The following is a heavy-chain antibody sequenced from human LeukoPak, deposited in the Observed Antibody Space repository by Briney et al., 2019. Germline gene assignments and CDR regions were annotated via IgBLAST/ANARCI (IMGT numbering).Heavy chain of an antibody. D-gene: IGHD6-6*01. V-gene: IGHV4-38-2*01. J-gene: IGHJ4*02. CDR2: IYHSGST. CDR1: GYSISSGYY. CDR3: ASLEYSSSAGGY. Sequence: SETLSLTCAVSGYSISSGYYWGWIRQPPGKGLEWIGSIYHSGSTYYNPSLKSRVTISVDTSKNQFSLRLSSVTAADTAVYYCASLEYSSSAGGYWGQGTLVTVSS.